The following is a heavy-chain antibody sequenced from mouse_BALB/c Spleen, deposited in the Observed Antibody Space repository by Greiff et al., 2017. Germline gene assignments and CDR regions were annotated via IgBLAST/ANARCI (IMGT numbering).Heavy chain of an antibody. Sequence: QVQLQQSGPGLVQPSQSLSITCTVSGFSLTSYGVHWVRQSPGKGLEWLGVIWSGGSTDYNAAFISRLSISKDNSKSQVFFKMNSLQADDTAIYYCASHLSYGYDGGYAMDYWGQGTSVTVSS. CDR2: IWSGGST. CDR3: ASHLSYGYDGGYAMDY. CDR1: GFSLTSYG. V-gene: IGHV2-4-1*01. J-gene: IGHJ4*01. D-gene: IGHD2-2*01.